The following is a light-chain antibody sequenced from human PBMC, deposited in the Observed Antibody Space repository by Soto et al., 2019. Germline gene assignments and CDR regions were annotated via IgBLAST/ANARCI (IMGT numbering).Light chain of an antibody. CDR3: QQYNNRPLT. CDR2: DAS. CDR1: QSVSSY. V-gene: IGKV3-11*01. J-gene: IGKJ4*01. Sequence: EIVLTQSPATLSLSPGERATLSCRASQSVSSYLAWYQQKPGQAPRLLIYDASNRATGIPARFSGSGSGTDFTLTISSLEPEDFAVYSCQQYNNRPLTFGGGTKVDIK.